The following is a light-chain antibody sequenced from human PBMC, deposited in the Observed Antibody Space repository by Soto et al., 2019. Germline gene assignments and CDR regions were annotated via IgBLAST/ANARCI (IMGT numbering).Light chain of an antibody. Sequence: EIVLKQSPATLSLSPGERATLSCGASQRARSYSAWYQHKPGQAPSLLIYDAPNRATGIPARFSGSGSGTDFTLTFSSLEPEDFAVYYCQQRSNWPPLTFGGGTKVDI. CDR2: DAP. V-gene: IGKV3-11*01. CDR3: QQRSNWPPLT. J-gene: IGKJ4*01. CDR1: QRARSY.